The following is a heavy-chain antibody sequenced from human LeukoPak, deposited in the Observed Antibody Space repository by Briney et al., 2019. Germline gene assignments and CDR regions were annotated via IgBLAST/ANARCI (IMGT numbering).Heavy chain of an antibody. V-gene: IGHV3-11*01. CDR2: ISSSGSTI. Sequence: GGSPRLSCAASGFTFSDYYMSWIRQAPGKGLEWVSYISSSGSTIYYADSVKGRFTISRDNAKNSLYLQMNSLRAEDTAVYYCARSPLAGATRVDYWGQGTPVTVSS. CDR3: ARSPLAGATRVDY. J-gene: IGHJ4*02. D-gene: IGHD1-26*01. CDR1: GFTFSDYY.